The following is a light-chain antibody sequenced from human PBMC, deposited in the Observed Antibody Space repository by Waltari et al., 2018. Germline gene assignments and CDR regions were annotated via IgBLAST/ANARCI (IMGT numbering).Light chain of an antibody. CDR2: SNN. J-gene: IGLJ2*01. CDR3: APWDNSLNGPV. Sequence: QSVLTQPPSASGTPGQTVTISCSGSASNIGVQTVNWYQQVPGTAPTLLIYSNNLGPSGVPDRFSGSKSGTSASLAISGLQAEDEAVYYCAPWDNSLNGPVFGGGTKLTVL. CDR1: ASNIGVQT. V-gene: IGLV1-44*01.